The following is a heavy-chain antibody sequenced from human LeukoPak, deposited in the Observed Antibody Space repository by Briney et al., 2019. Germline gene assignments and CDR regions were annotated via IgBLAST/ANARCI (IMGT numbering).Heavy chain of an antibody. V-gene: IGHV3-74*01. D-gene: IGHD3-10*01. CDR2: INSDGSST. CDR1: GSTFSSYW. J-gene: IGHJ6*03. CDR3: ARVARGDYYYYYMDV. Sequence: GGSLRLSCAASGSTFSSYWMHWVRQAPGKGLVWVSRINSDGSSTSYADSVQGRFTISRDNAKNTLYLQMNSLRAEDTALYYCARVARGDYYYYYMDVWGKGTTVTVSS.